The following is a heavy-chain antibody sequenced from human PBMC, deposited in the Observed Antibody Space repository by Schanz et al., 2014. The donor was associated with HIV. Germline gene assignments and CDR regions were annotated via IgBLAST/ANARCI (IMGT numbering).Heavy chain of an antibody. V-gene: IGHV3-23*04. D-gene: IGHD3-10*01. CDR1: GFTFSNFA. CDR3: AKGQRGVVRGDIDY. J-gene: IGHJ4*02. Sequence: VQLVESGGGVVQPGGSLRLSCAASGFTFSNFAMSWVRQAPGKGLEWVSVISGSGISTYYAESVKGRFSISRDNSKNTLYLQMNSLRAEDTAVYYCAKGQRGVVRGDIDYWGQGTLVTVSS. CDR2: ISGSGIST.